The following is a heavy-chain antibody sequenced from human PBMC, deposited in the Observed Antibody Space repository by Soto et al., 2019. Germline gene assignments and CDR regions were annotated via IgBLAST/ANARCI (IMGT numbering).Heavy chain of an antibody. J-gene: IGHJ4*02. D-gene: IGHD1-1*01. V-gene: IGHV1-18*01. CDR3: ARGRYGDY. CDR2: ISAHNGNT. Sequence: QVHLVQSGAEAKKPGASVKVSCKCSGYTFTSYGITWVRQAPGQGLEWMGWISAHNGNTDYAQKVQGRVTVTRDTSTSTAYMELRSLRSDDTAVYYCARGRYGDYWGQGALVTVSS. CDR1: GYTFTSYG.